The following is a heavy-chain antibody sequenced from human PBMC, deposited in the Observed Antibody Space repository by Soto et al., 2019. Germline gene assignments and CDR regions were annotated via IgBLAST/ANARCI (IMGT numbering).Heavy chain of an antibody. Sequence: PGGSLRLSCAASGFTFSNAWMNWVRQAPGKGLEWVGRIKSKTDGGTTDYAAPVKGRFTISRDDSKNTLYLQMNSLKTEDTAVYYCTTDPITIFGVVPYYFDYWGQGTLVTVSS. J-gene: IGHJ4*02. CDR3: TTDPITIFGVVPYYFDY. V-gene: IGHV3-15*07. D-gene: IGHD3-3*01. CDR1: GFTFSNAW. CDR2: IKSKTDGGTT.